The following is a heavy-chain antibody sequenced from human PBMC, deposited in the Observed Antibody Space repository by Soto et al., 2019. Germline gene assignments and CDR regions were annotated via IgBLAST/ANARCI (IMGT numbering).Heavy chain of an antibody. CDR3: AEADVEQWLGPHLDN. CDR2: ISGWGVST. J-gene: IGHJ4*02. CDR1: GFNFKKFA. V-gene: IGHV3-23*01. D-gene: IGHD6-19*01. Sequence: EVQLLESGGGVVQPGGSLRLSCVASGFNFKKFAMAWVRQAPGEGLEWVSGISGWGVSTSYADSVKGRYSIARDDSKNRLSLQMNSLRVEDTAEYYWAEADVEQWLGPHLDNWGQGTLVTVS.